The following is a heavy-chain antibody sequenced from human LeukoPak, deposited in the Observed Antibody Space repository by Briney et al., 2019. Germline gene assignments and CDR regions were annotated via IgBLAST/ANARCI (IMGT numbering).Heavy chain of an antibody. V-gene: IGHV4-61*01. CDR1: GGSISSGSYY. J-gene: IGHJ4*02. D-gene: IGHD6-19*01. CDR2: IYYSGST. Sequence: SETLSLTCTVSGGSISSGSYYWSWVRQPPGKGLEWIGYIYYSGSTNYNPSLKSRVTISVDTSKNQFSLKLSSVTAADTAVYYCARVSSSSGWLEPYFDYWGQGTLVTVSS. CDR3: ARVSSSSGWLEPYFDY.